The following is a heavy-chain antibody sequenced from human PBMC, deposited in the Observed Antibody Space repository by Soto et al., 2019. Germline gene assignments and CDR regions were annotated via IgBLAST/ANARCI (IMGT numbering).Heavy chain of an antibody. J-gene: IGHJ3*01. CDR1: GYTFTSSG. D-gene: IGHD3-22*01. CDR3: ASAFFSQGSDRRGYSLGAFDS. CDR2: ISAHTGSS. V-gene: IGHV1-18*01. Sequence: QVQLVQSGAEVKKPGASVKVSCKASGYTFTSSGMSCVRQAPGQGLEWMGWISAHTGSSEYAQRFQGRVTMTTDRSTSAASMELRSLRSADTAVYYCASAFFSQGSDRRGYSLGAFDSGGLGTLVPVSS.